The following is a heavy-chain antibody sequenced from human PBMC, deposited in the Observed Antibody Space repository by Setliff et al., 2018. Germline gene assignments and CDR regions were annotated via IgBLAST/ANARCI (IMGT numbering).Heavy chain of an antibody. CDR1: GGTFSSYA. CDR2: INAGNGNT. V-gene: IGHV1-3*01. J-gene: IGHJ3*02. CDR3: ASFGVGLAFDI. Sequence: ASVKVSCKASGGTFSSYAISWVRQAPGQRLEWMGWINAGNGNTKYSQKFQGRVTITRDTSASTAYMELSSLRSEDTAVYYCASFGVGLAFDIWGQGTMVTVSS. D-gene: IGHD3-3*01.